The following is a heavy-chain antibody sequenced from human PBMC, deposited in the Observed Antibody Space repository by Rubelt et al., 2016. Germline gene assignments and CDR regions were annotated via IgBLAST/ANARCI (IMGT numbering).Heavy chain of an antibody. V-gene: IGHV3-30*04. Sequence: QVQLVESGGGVVQPGRSLRLSCVGSGFTFSTYAIHWVRQAPGRGLEWVAVISYDGNNKYYADSVKGRFTISRDNSKNTLLLQMNSLRAEDTAVYYCVRGNSGSYFSYPYDYWGQGTLVTASS. CDR3: VRGNSGSYFSYPYDY. D-gene: IGHD1-26*01. CDR2: ISYDGNNK. J-gene: IGHJ4*02. CDR1: GFTFSTYA.